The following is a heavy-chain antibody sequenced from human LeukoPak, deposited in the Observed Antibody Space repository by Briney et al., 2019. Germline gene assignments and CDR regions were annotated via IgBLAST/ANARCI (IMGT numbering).Heavy chain of an antibody. CDR3: AKVAYYYDSSGYPTGAFDI. J-gene: IGHJ3*02. D-gene: IGHD3-22*01. CDR2: ISWNSGSI. Sequence: PGGSLRLSCAASGFTFDDYAMHWVRQAPGKGLEWVSGISWNSGSIGYADSVKGRFTISRDNAKNSLYLQMNSLRAEDTALYYCAKVAYYYDSSGYPTGAFDIWGQGTMVTVSS. V-gene: IGHV3-9*01. CDR1: GFTFDDYA.